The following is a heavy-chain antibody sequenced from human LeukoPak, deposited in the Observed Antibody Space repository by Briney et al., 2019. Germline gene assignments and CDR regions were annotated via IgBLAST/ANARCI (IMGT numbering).Heavy chain of an antibody. J-gene: IGHJ4*02. CDR1: GFTFSSYS. Sequence: GGSLRLSCAVSGFTFSSYSMNWVRQAPGKGLEWVSSISSSSSYIYYADSVKGRFTISRDNAKNSLYLQMNSLRAEDTAVYYCARAAIGEGLDYWGQGTLVTVSS. CDR2: ISSSSSYI. CDR3: ARAAIGEGLDY. V-gene: IGHV3-21*01.